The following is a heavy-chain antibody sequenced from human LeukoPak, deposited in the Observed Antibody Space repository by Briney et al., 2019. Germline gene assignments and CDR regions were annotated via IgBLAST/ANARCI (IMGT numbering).Heavy chain of an antibody. CDR3: AREYYDILTGYCDY. V-gene: IGHV3-73*01. Sequence: GGSLKLSCAASGFTFSGSAMHWVRQASGKGLEWVGRIRSKANSYATAYAASVKGRFTISRDDSKNTAYLQMNSLRAEDTAVYYCAREYYDILTGYCDYWGQGTLVTVSS. J-gene: IGHJ4*02. D-gene: IGHD3-9*01. CDR1: GFTFSGSA. CDR2: IRSKANSYAT.